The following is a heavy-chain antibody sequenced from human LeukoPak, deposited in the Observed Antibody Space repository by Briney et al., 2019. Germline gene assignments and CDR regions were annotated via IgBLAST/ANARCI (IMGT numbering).Heavy chain of an antibody. CDR2: IKQGGSEK. CDR1: GFTFSNYW. J-gene: IGHJ6*02. CDR3: ARAMDV. V-gene: IGHV3-7*04. Sequence: PGGSLRLSCVASGFTFSNYWMHWVRQAPGKGLEWVANIKQGGSEKFYVDSVKGRFTISRDNAKNSLYLQMNSLRVEDSAVYYCARAMDVWGQGTTVTVSS.